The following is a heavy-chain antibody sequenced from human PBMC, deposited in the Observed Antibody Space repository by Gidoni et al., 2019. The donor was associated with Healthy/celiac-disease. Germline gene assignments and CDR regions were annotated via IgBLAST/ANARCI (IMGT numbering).Heavy chain of an antibody. D-gene: IGHD2-21*02. CDR3: AKDLRGLVVVTAILVD. CDR1: GFTFSSCG. Sequence: QVQLVESGGGVVQPGRSVRLSCAASGFTFSSCGMHWVRQAPGKGLEWVAVISYDGSNKYYADSVKGRFTISRDNSKNTLYLQMNSLRAEDTAVYYCAKDLRGLVVVTAILVDWGQGTLVTVSS. J-gene: IGHJ4*02. CDR2: ISYDGSNK. V-gene: IGHV3-30*18.